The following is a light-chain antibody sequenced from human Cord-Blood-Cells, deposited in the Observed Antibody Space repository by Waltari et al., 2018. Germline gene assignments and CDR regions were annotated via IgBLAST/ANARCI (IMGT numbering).Light chain of an antibody. V-gene: IGLV2-14*01. J-gene: IGLJ1*01. CDR2: DVS. CDR1: SSDVGGYNY. CDR3: SSYTSSSTYV. Sequence: QSALTQPASVSGSPGQSITISCTGTSSDVGGYNYVSWYHQHPGKAPKRMIYDVSKRPSGVSNRFSVSKSGNTASLTISGLQAEDEADYYCSSYTSSSTYVFGTGTKVTVL.